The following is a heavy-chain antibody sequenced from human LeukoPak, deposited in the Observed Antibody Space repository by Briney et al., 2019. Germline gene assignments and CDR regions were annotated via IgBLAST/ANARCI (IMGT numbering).Heavy chain of an antibody. Sequence: PGGSLRLSCSASGSTVSSNYMSWVRQAPGKGLEWVSVIYSCGSTYYVDSVKGRFIISGDNSKNTLYLQINSLRAEDTAVYYCASTPAGGYSYGYGYWGQGTLVTVSS. CDR3: ASTPAGGYSYGYGY. CDR2: IYSCGST. CDR1: GSTVSSNY. D-gene: IGHD5-18*01. V-gene: IGHV3-53*01. J-gene: IGHJ4*02.